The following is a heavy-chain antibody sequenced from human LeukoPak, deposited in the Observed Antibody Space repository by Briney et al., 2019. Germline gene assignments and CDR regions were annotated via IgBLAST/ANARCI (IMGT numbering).Heavy chain of an antibody. CDR2: ISSSSSYI. V-gene: IGHV3-21*01. Sequence: GGSLRLSCAASGFTFSSYSMTWVRQAPGKGLEWVSSISSSSSYIYYADSVKGRFTISRDNAKNSLYLQMNSLRAEDTAVYYCARDSGYCSGGSCYSHYYYYYYGMDVWGQGTTVTVSS. CDR3: ARDSGYCSGGSCYSHYYYYYYGMDV. J-gene: IGHJ6*02. D-gene: IGHD2-15*01. CDR1: GFTFSSYS.